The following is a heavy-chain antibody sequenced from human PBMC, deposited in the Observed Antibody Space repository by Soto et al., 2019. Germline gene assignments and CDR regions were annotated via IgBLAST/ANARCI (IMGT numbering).Heavy chain of an antibody. Sequence: SGPTLVNTTQTLTLTCTFSGFSLSTSGMCVSWIRQPPGKALEWLALIDWDDDKYYSTSLKTRLTISKDTSKNQVVLTMTNMDPVDTATYYCARALNYYDSSGYHYYFDYWGQGTLVTVSS. CDR2: IDWDDDK. CDR1: GFSLSTSGMC. CDR3: ARALNYYDSSGYHYYFDY. D-gene: IGHD3-22*01. J-gene: IGHJ4*02. V-gene: IGHV2-70*01.